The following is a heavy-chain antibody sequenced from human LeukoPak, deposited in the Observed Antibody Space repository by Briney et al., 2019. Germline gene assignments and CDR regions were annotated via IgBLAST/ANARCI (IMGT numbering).Heavy chain of an antibody. Sequence: GGSLRLSCAASGFTFDDYAMHWVRQAPGKGLEWVSGISWNSGTIGYADSVKGRFTISRDNAKNSLYLQMNSLRAEDTAVYYCARDGSGSSSSDAFDIWGQGTMVTVSS. J-gene: IGHJ3*02. CDR1: GFTFDDYA. V-gene: IGHV3-9*01. CDR2: ISWNSGTI. CDR3: ARDGSGSSSSDAFDI. D-gene: IGHD6-6*01.